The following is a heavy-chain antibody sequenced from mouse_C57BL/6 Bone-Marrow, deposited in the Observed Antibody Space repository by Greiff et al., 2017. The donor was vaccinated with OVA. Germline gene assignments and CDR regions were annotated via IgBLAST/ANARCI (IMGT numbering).Heavy chain of an antibody. V-gene: IGHV2-2*01. Sequence: VKLVESGSGLVQPSQSLSITCTVSGFSLTSYGVHWVRQSPGKGLEWLGVIWSGGSTDYNAAFISRLSISKDNSKSQVFFKMNSLQADDTAIYYCARFSRQLRLPAWFAYWGQGTLVTVSA. CDR1: GFSLTSYG. CDR3: ARFSRQLRLPAWFAY. D-gene: IGHD3-2*02. J-gene: IGHJ3*01. CDR2: IWSGGST.